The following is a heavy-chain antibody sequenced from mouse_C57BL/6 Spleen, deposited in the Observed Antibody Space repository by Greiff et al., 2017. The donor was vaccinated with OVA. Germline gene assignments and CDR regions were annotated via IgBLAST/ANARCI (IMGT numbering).Heavy chain of an antibody. J-gene: IGHJ4*01. Sequence: EVKLQESGPELVKPGASVKLSCKASGYTFTDYNMHWVKQSPGKSLEWIGYINPNNGGTSSNQKFKGKATLTVKTSSRPASMELRRLTSEDSAVYFCARDPAPYAMDYRGQGTSVTVAS. CDR1: GYTFTDYN. CDR3: ARDPAPYAMDY. CDR2: INPNNGGT. V-gene: IGHV1-22*01.